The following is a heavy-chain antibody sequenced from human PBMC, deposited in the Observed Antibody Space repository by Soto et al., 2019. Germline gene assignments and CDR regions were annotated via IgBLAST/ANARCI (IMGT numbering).Heavy chain of an antibody. J-gene: IGHJ5*02. CDR2: IYYTGST. CDR3: VYGGSSKFDP. CDR1: GGSIRGNY. Sequence: QVQLQESGPGLVKPSETLSLTCTVSGGSIRGNYWSWIRQSPGKRLEWIGYIYYTGSTNYNPSLNSRVTISVDTSKNQFSLRLKSVTAADTAVYYCVYGGSSKFDPWGQGTLVTVSS. D-gene: IGHD1-26*01. V-gene: IGHV4-59*01.